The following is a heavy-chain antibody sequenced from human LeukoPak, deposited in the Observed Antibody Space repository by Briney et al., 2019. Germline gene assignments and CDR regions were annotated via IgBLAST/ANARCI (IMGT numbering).Heavy chain of an antibody. CDR2: IYHSGST. D-gene: IGHD6-13*01. CDR3: ARDRAAAVTFDY. V-gene: IGHV4-38-2*02. J-gene: IGHJ4*02. CDR1: GYSISSGYY. Sequence: SETLSLTCTVSGYSISSGYYWGWIRQPPGKGLEWIGSIYHSGSTYYNPSLKSRVTISVDTSKNQFSLKLSSVTAADTAVYYCARDRAAAVTFDYWGQGTLVTVSS.